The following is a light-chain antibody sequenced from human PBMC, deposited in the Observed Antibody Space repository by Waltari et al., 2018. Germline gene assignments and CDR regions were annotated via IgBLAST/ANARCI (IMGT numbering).Light chain of an antibody. Sequence: DIQLTQSPSSLSASVGDRDTITCRASQSISGYLNWYQQKPGKAPNLLIYTASTLQSGVPSRFSGSGSGTDFTLTISSLQPEDFATYYCQQSYSTPRTFGQGTKVEIK. CDR2: TAS. CDR3: QQSYSTPRT. V-gene: IGKV1-39*01. J-gene: IGKJ1*01. CDR1: QSISGY.